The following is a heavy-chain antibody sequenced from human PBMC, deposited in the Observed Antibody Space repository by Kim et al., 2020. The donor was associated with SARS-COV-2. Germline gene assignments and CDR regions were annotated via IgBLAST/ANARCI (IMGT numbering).Heavy chain of an antibody. CDR3: ARGMLYYDILTGYYEC. D-gene: IGHD3-9*01. J-gene: IGHJ4*02. V-gene: IGHV3-30*01. Sequence: ADSVKGRFTISRDNSKNTLYLQMNSLRAEDTAVYYCARGMLYYDILTGYYECWGQGTLVTVSS.